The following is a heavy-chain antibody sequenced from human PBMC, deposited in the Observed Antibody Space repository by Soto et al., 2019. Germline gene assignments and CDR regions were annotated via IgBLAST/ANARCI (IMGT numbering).Heavy chain of an antibody. CDR3: TIDPVGLHLGELSLPGSFDI. CDR1: GFTFSNAW. Sequence: PGGSLRLACAASGFTFSNAWMSWVRQAPGKGLEWVGRIKSKTDGGTTDYAAPVKGRFTISRDDSKNTLYLQMNSLKTEDTAVYYCTIDPVGLHLGELSLPGSFDIWGQGTMVTVSS. V-gene: IGHV3-15*01. D-gene: IGHD3-16*02. J-gene: IGHJ3*02. CDR2: IKSKTDGGTT.